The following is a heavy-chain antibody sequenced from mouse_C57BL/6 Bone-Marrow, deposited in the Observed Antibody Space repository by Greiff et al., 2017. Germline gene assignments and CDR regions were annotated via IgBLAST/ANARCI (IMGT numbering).Heavy chain of an antibody. J-gene: IGHJ4*01. D-gene: IGHD2-10*02. V-gene: IGHV7-1*01. CDR1: GFTFSDFY. CDR2: SRNKANDYTT. CDR3: ARDAGYGNYDYAMDY. Sequence: EVQLVESGGGLVQSGRSLRLSCATSGFTFSDFYMEWVRQAPGKGLEWIAASRNKANDYTTEYSASVKGRFIVSRDTSQSSLYLQMNALRAEDTAIYYCARDAGYGNYDYAMDYWGQGTSVTVSS.